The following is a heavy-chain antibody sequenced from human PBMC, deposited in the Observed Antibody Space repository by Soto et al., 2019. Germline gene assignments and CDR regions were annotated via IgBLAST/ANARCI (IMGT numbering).Heavy chain of an antibody. D-gene: IGHD3-10*01. CDR2: IYYSGST. CDR1: GGSLSSGDYH. V-gene: IGHV4-31*03. J-gene: IGHJ4*02. Sequence: PSETLSLTCTVSGGSLSSGDYHWSWLRQHPGKGLEWIGHIYYSGSTYYNPSLKSRVIISVDTSKNQFSLKIYSVTAADTAVYYCARENYYAPPDYWGQGTLVTVSS. CDR3: ARENYYAPPDY.